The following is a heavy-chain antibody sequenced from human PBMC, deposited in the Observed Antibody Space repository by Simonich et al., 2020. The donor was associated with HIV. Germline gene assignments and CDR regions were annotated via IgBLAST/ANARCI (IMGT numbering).Heavy chain of an antibody. J-gene: IGHJ3*02. CDR3: ARLARTGIAVAGIYGRGAFDI. D-gene: IGHD6-19*01. CDR1: GGSFSGYY. Sequence: QVQLQQWGAGLLKPSETLSLTCAVYGGSFSGYYWIWIRQPPGKGLEWIGSVYYSGSTQDNPSLKGRLTISVDTSKNQFSLKLTSVTATDTSIYYCARLARTGIAVAGIYGRGAFDIWGQGTMVTVSS. CDR2: VYYSGST. V-gene: IGHV4-34*01.